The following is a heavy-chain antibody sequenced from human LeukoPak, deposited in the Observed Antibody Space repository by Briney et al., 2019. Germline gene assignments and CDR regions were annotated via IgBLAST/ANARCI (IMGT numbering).Heavy chain of an antibody. Sequence: SETLSLTCIVSGVSISSHSWSWIRQPPGKGLEWIGYFSYSGTTNYNPSLKSRVTISVDTSKNQFSLKLSSVTPADTAVYYCARGSTYWYFDLWGRGTLVTVSS. V-gene: IGHV4-59*11. CDR3: ARGSTYWYFDL. J-gene: IGHJ2*01. CDR1: GVSISSHS. CDR2: FSYSGTT.